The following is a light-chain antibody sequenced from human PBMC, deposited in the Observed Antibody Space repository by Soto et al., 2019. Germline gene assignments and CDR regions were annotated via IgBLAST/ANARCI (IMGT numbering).Light chain of an antibody. V-gene: IGKV1-33*01. CDR2: DAS. CDR3: QQYDNLPMYT. Sequence: DIQMTQSPSSLSASVGDRVTITCQASQDISNYLNWYQQKPGKAPKLLIYDASNLETGVPSRFSGSGSGTDCPVTISSLQPEDIATYYCQQYDNLPMYTFGQGTKLEIK. J-gene: IGKJ2*01. CDR1: QDISNY.